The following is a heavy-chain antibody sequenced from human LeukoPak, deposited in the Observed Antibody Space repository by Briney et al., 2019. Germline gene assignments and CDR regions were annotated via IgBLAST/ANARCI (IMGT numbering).Heavy chain of an antibody. CDR2: IYSGGST. Sequence: PGGSLRLSCAASGFTFSNYWMHWVRQAPGKGLEWVSAIYSGGSTYYADSVKGRFTISRDNSENTVYLQMNSLRAEDTAVYYCALHYDSHAFDIWGQGTMVTVSS. CDR3: ALHYDSHAFDI. J-gene: IGHJ3*02. D-gene: IGHD3-3*01. V-gene: IGHV3-66*01. CDR1: GFTFSNYW.